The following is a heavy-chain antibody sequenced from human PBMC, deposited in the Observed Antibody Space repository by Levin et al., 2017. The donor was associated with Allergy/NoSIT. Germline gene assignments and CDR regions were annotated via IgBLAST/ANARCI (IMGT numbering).Heavy chain of an antibody. CDR2: IDWDDDK. CDR3: ARATNHYYGRGFDY. Sequence: TLSLTCTFSGFSLTTSGMCVSWIRQPPGNALEWLARIDWDDDKYYSTSLKTRLTISRDTSKNRVVLTMTSMDPVDTATYYCARATNHYYGRGFDYWGQGTPVTVSS. D-gene: IGHD3-10*01. CDR1: GFSLTTSGMC. J-gene: IGHJ4*02. V-gene: IGHV2-70*11.